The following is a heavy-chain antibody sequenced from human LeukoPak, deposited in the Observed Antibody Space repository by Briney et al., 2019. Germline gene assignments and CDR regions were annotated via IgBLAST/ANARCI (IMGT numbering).Heavy chain of an antibody. CDR1: GGSISSYY. J-gene: IGHJ6*02. D-gene: IGHD2-2*01. CDR2: IYYSGST. Sequence: KPSETLSLTCTVSGGSISSYYWSWIRQPPGRGLEWIGYIYYSGSTNYNPFLRSRVTISVDTSKNQFSLKLSSVTAADTAVYYCARLRIHQLTDDYYFYGMDVWGQGTTVTVSS. CDR3: ARLRIHQLTDDYYFYGMDV. V-gene: IGHV4-59*08.